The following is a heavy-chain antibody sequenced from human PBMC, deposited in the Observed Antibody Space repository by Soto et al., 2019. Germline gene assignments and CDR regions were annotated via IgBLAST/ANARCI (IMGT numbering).Heavy chain of an antibody. D-gene: IGHD6-6*01. CDR1: SGSLSGYY. CDR2: ISPSGTT. CDR3: ARAPKVSGSAQTRPDF. J-gene: IGHJ4*02. Sequence: PSETLSLTCSLYSGSLSGYYWSWIRQPPGKGLEWIGEISPSGTTNYSPSLKSRVSISVDTSKNQFSLNLTSLTAADTAVYYCARAPKVSGSAQTRPDFWGQGSLAT. V-gene: IGHV4-34*01.